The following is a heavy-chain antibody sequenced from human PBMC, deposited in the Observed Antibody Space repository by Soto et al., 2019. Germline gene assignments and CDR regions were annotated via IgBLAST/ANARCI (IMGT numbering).Heavy chain of an antibody. CDR2: TYYRSKWYN. V-gene: IGHV6-1*01. Sequence: PSQTLSLTCAISGDSVSSNSAAWNWIRQSPSRGLEWLGRTYYRSKWYNDYAVSVKSRITINPDTSKNQFSLQLNSVTPEDTAVYYCARDRPGEMCSGGSCYWRGAAFEIWGQGTMVSVSS. J-gene: IGHJ3*02. D-gene: IGHD2-15*01. CDR3: ARDRPGEMCSGGSCYWRGAAFEI. CDR1: GDSVSSNSAA.